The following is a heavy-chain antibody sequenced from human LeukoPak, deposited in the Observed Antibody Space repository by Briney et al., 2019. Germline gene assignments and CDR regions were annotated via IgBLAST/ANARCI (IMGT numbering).Heavy chain of an antibody. Sequence: SVTVSCKASGGTFSSYAISWVRQAPGQGLEWMGGIIPIFGTANYAQKFQGRVTMTADTSTDTVYMELSSLRSEDTAVYYCATEGKMVRGVYTDYWGQGTLVTVSS. J-gene: IGHJ4*02. CDR2: IIPIFGTA. V-gene: IGHV1-69*06. CDR3: ATEGKMVRGVYTDY. CDR1: GGTFSSYA. D-gene: IGHD3-10*01.